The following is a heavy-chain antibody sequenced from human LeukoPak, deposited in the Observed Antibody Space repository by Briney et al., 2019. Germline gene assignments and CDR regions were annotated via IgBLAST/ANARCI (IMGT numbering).Heavy chain of an antibody. D-gene: IGHD3-10*01. Sequence: GGSLRLSCAASGFTFSSYAMSWVRQAPGKGLEWVSAISGSGGSTYYADSVKGRFTISRDNSKNTLYLQMNSLKTEDTAVYYCTRLHYYGSGTYLYYFDYWGQGTLVTVSS. CDR3: TRLHYYGSGTYLYYFDY. CDR1: GFTFSSYA. V-gene: IGHV3-23*01. CDR2: ISGSGGST. J-gene: IGHJ4*02.